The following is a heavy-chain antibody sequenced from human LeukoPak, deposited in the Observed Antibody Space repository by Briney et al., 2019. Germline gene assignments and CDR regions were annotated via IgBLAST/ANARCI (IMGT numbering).Heavy chain of an antibody. CDR2: INHSGST. D-gene: IGHD3-10*01. CDR3: ARGKGIPITMVRESRWFDP. V-gene: IGHV4-34*01. J-gene: IGHJ5*02. CDR1: GGSFSGYY. Sequence: SETLSLTCAVYGGSFSGYYWSWIRQPPGKGLEWIGEINHSGSTNYNPSLKSRVTISVDTSKNQFSLKLSSVTAADTAVYYCARGKGIPITMVRESRWFDPWGQGTLVTVSS.